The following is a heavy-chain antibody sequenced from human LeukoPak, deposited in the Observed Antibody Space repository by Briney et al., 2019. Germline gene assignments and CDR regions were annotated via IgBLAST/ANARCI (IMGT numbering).Heavy chain of an antibody. CDR2: ISYDGSNK. CDR3: AGWLYCSSTSCYTPPFDY. D-gene: IGHD2-2*02. V-gene: IGHV3-30-3*01. CDR1: GFTFSSYA. Sequence: PGGSLRLSCAASGFTFSSYAMHWVRQAPGKGLEWVAVISYDGSNKYYADSVKGRFTISRDNSKNTLYLQMNSLRAEDTAVYYCAGWLYCSSTSCYTPPFDYWGQGTLVTVSS. J-gene: IGHJ4*02.